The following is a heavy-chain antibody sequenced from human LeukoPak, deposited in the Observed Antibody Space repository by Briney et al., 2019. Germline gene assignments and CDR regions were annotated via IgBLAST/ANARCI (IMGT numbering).Heavy chain of an antibody. J-gene: IGHJ4*02. CDR2: INPGDSDT. CDR1: GYRFTSYW. CDR3: ARQYTSSSPFDY. V-gene: IGHV5-51*01. Sequence: GESLKISFQGSGYRFTSYWIGWVRQMPGKGLEWMGIINPGDSDTRHSPSFQGQVTISADKSISTAYLQWSSLKASDTAMYHCARQYTSSSPFDYWGQGTLATVSS. D-gene: IGHD6-13*01.